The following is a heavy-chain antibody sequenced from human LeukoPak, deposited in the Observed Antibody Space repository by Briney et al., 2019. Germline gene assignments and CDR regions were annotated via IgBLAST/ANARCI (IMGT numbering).Heavy chain of an antibody. J-gene: IGHJ4*02. CDR3: VKGRGARLDY. CDR2: ISSNGGST. V-gene: IGHV3-64D*06. CDR1: GFTFSSYA. Sequence: GGSLRLSCSASGFTFSSYAMHWVRQAPGKGLEYASAISSNGGSTYYADSVKGRFTISRDNSKNTLYLQMSSLRAEDTAVYYCVKGRGARLDYWGQGTLVTVSS.